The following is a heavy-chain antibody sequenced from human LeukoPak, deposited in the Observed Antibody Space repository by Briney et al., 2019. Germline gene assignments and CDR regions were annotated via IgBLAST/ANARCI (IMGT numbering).Heavy chain of an antibody. D-gene: IGHD3-10*01. CDR1: GFTFSSYE. CDR3: ARASSVRGTIMGDWFDP. J-gene: IGHJ5*02. Sequence: GGSLRLSCAASGFTFSSYEMNWVRQAPGKGLEWVSYISSSGSTIYYADSVKGRFTISRDNAKNSLYLQMNSLRAEDTAVYYCARASSVRGTIMGDWFDPWGQGTLVTVSS. CDR2: ISSSGSTI. V-gene: IGHV3-48*03.